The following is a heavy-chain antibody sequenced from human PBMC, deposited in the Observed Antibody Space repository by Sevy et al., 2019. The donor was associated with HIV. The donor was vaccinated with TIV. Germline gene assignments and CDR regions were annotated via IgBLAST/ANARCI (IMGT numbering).Heavy chain of an antibody. CDR2: ISGSGGST. D-gene: IGHD3-22*01. V-gene: IGHV3-23*01. CDR3: GKDSLVVRRGAFDI. J-gene: IGHJ3*02. Sequence: GGSLRLSCAASGFTFSSYAMSWVRQAPGKGLEWVSAISGSGGSTYYADSVKGRFTISRDNSKNTLYLQMNSLRAEDTAVCYCGKDSLVVRRGAFDIWGQGTMVTVSS. CDR1: GFTFSSYA.